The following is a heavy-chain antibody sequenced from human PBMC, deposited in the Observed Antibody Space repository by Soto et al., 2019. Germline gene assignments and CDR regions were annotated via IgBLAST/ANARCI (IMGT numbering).Heavy chain of an antibody. Sequence: SVKVSCKASGGTFSSYAISWVRQAPGQGREWMGGIIPIFGTANYAQKFQGRVTITADESTSTAYMELSSLRSEDTAVYYCARVGEWLRAKYYYYYYGMDVWGQGXTVTVSS. J-gene: IGHJ6*02. CDR1: GGTFSSYA. CDR3: ARVGEWLRAKYYYYYYGMDV. D-gene: IGHD5-12*01. V-gene: IGHV1-69*13. CDR2: IIPIFGTA.